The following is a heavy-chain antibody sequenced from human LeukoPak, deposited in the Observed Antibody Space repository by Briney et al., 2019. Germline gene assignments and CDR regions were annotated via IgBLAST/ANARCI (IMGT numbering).Heavy chain of an antibody. J-gene: IGHJ4*02. D-gene: IGHD1-26*01. V-gene: IGHV3-30-3*01. CDR3: ARDQVVGATLYYFDY. CDR1: GFTFSSYA. CDR2: ISYDGSNK. Sequence: GRSLRLSCAASGFTFSSYAMHWVRQAPGKGLEWVAVISYDGSNKYYADSVKGRFTISRDNSKNTLYLQMNSLRAEDTAVYYCARDQVVGATLYYFDYWGQGTLVTVSS.